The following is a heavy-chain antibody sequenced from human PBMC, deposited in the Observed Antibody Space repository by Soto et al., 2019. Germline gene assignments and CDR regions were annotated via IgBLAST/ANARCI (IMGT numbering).Heavy chain of an antibody. Sequence: PSETLSLTCAVYGGSFSGYYWSWIRQPPGKGLEWSGEINHSGSTNYNPSLKSRVTISVDTSKNQFSLKLSSVTAADTAVYYCARGVRTIFGVVKGYYYYLDVWGKGTTVTVSS. D-gene: IGHD3-3*01. CDR1: GGSFSGYY. CDR2: INHSGST. CDR3: ARGVRTIFGVVKGYYYYLDV. J-gene: IGHJ6*03. V-gene: IGHV4-34*01.